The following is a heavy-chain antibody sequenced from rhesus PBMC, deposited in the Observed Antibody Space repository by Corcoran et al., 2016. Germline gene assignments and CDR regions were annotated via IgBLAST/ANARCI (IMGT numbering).Heavy chain of an antibody. D-gene: IGHD3-9*01. CDR2: IYAGGGST. J-gene: IGHJ5-2*02. CDR3: ARAPYEDDFGYYFDSLDV. V-gene: IGHV4-160*01. Sequence: QVQLQESGPGLVKPSETLSLTCAVSGGSISSNYWSWVRQPPGKGLEWIGRIYAGGGSTDYNPSLKSRVTISIDTSKNQFSLKLTSVTAADTAVYYCARAPYEDDFGYYFDSLDVWGRGVLVTVSS. CDR1: GGSISSNY.